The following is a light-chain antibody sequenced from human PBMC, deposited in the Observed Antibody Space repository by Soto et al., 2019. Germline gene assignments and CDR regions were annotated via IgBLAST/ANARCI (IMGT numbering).Light chain of an antibody. V-gene: IGKV3-15*01. Sequence: EVVLTQSPATLSVSPGERVTLSCRASQSVRSNLAWYQQKPGQAPRLLIHGASTRAPGFPARFSGSGSGTDFTLTISSLQSEDFAVYYCQQYNNWPWTFGQGTKVDI. CDR2: GAS. J-gene: IGKJ1*01. CDR3: QQYNNWPWT. CDR1: QSVRSN.